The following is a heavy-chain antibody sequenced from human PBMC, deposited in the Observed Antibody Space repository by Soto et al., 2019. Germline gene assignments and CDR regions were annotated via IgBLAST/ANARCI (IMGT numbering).Heavy chain of an antibody. V-gene: IGHV3-30-3*01. Sequence: QVQLVESGGGVVQPGRSLRLSCAASGFRFSSYGMHWVRQAPGKGLEWVAVTSFDGSSKYYADSVKGRFTISRDNSKNTLYLQMNSLRAEDTAVYYCARDQDYYDSSGSDAFDIWGQGTMVTVSS. CDR1: GFRFSSYG. CDR2: TSFDGSSK. J-gene: IGHJ3*02. CDR3: ARDQDYYDSSGSDAFDI. D-gene: IGHD3-22*01.